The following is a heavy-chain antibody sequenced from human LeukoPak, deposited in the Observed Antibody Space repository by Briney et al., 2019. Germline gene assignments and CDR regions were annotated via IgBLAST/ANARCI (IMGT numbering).Heavy chain of an antibody. CDR3: AKTQFGVVIIGDY. Sequence: GGSLRLSCAASGFTVSSNYMSWVRQAPGKGLEWVSVIYSGGSTYYADSVKGRFTISRDNSKNTLYLQMNSLRAEDTAVCYCAKTQFGVVIIGDYWGQGTLVTVSS. D-gene: IGHD3-3*01. J-gene: IGHJ4*02. CDR1: GFTVSSNY. V-gene: IGHV3-53*05. CDR2: IYSGGST.